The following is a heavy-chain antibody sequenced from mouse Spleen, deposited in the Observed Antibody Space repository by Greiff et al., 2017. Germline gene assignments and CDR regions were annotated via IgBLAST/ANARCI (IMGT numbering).Heavy chain of an antibody. CDR3: SRNYGSGSHWYFDV. D-gene: IGHD1-1*01. J-gene: IGHJ1*01. CDR1: GYTFTNYW. CDR2: IDPSDSYT. Sequence: QVQLKQPGAEVVKPGASVKLSCRASGYTFTNYWMQWIKQRPGQGLEWIGEIDPSDSYTNYNQKFEGKATLTVDTSSSTAYMQLSSLTSEDSAVYYCSRNYGSGSHWYFDVWGAGTTVTVSS. V-gene: IGHV1-50*01.